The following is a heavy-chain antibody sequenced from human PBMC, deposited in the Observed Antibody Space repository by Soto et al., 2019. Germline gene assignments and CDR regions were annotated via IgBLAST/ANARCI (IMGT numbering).Heavy chain of an antibody. V-gene: IGHV4-4*07. CDR2: MQHTGNT. CDR3: ANDVSSGRCFDP. Sequence: QVQLQESGPGLVKPSETLSLTCAVSGASIRSYHWSWIRQPAGKGLEWIGRMQHTGNTNYNPSLKSRVTMSVDTSKNQISVKMTSVTAADTAVYFCANDVSSGRCFDPWGQGILVIVSS. D-gene: IGHD3-10*01. CDR1: GASIRSYH. J-gene: IGHJ5*02.